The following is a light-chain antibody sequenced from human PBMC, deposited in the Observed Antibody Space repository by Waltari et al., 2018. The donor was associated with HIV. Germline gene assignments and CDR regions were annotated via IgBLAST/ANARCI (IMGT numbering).Light chain of an antibody. CDR2: GAS. CDR3: QQTYSSPRYT. Sequence: DIQMTQSPSSLSASVGDRVFLTCRSSQNINSNLNWYQQKPGKAPKLLIYGASRLQSGVPSRFSGTGSGTDFTLTSSSLQAEDFATYLCQQTYSSPRYTFGQGTKLDIK. CDR1: QNINSN. J-gene: IGKJ2*01. V-gene: IGKV1-39*01.